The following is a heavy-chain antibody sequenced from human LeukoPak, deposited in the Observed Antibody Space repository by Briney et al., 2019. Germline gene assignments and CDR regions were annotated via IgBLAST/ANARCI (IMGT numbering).Heavy chain of an antibody. CDR2: IYYSGST. V-gene: IGHV4-59*01. D-gene: IGHD5-18*01. Sequence: KPSETLSLTCTVSGGSISSYYWSWIRQPPGKGLEWIGYIYYSGSTNYNPSLKSRVTISVDTSKNQFSLKLSSVTAADTAVYYCARRRGYGAFDIWGQGTMVTVSS. CDR1: GGSISSYY. J-gene: IGHJ3*02. CDR3: ARRRGYGAFDI.